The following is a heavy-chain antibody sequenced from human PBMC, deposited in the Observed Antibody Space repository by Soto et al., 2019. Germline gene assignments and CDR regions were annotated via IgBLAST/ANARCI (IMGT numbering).Heavy chain of an antibody. D-gene: IGHD6-6*01. CDR3: ARVAAARLIAFDI. Sequence: GASVKVSCKASGYTFTGYDMHWVRQAPGQGLEWMGWINPNSGGTNYAQKFQGRVTMTRDTSISTAYMELSRLRSDDTAVYYCARVAAARLIAFDIWGQGTMVTVSS. J-gene: IGHJ3*02. CDR2: INPNSGGT. CDR1: GYTFTGYD. V-gene: IGHV1-2*02.